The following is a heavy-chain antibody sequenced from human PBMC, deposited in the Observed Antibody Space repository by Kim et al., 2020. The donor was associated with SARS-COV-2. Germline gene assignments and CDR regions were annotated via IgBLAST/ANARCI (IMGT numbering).Heavy chain of an antibody. CDR1: GYTFTGYY. V-gene: IGHV1-2*02. J-gene: IGHJ6*02. D-gene: IGHD1-26*01. CDR3: ARDPRRATGMDV. Sequence: ASVKVSCKASGYTFTGYYMHWVRQAPGQGLEWMGWINPNSNGTNYAQKFQGRVTMTRDTSISTVYMELSRLRSDDTAVYFCARDPRRATGMDVWGQGTTVTVSS. CDR2: INPNSNGT.